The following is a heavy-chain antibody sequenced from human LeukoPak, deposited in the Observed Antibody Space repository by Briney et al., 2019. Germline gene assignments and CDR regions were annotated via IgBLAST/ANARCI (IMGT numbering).Heavy chain of an antibody. V-gene: IGHV4-59*01. CDR2: IYYSGST. CDR3: ARDRWSGGRPNWYFDL. D-gene: IGHD3-10*01. CDR1: GGSISSYY. J-gene: IGHJ2*01. Sequence: SETLSLTCTVSGGSISSYYWSWIRQPPGKGLEWIGYIYYSGSTNYNPSLKSRVTISVDTSKNQFSLKLSSVTAADTAVYYCARDRWSGGRPNWYFDLWGRGTLVTVSS.